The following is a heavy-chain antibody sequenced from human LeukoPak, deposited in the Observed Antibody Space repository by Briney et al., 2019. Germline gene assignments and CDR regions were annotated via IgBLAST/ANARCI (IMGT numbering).Heavy chain of an antibody. V-gene: IGHV3-7*03. Sequence: GGSLRLSCAASGFTFSSYWMSWVRQAPGKGLEWVANINQDGSEKFYVDSVKGRFTISRDNAKNSLYLRMSSLRAEDTAEYYCARDYYGSGSHYENWGQGTLVTVSS. J-gene: IGHJ4*02. CDR3: ARDYYGSGSHYEN. CDR1: GFTFSSYW. CDR2: INQDGSEK. D-gene: IGHD3-10*01.